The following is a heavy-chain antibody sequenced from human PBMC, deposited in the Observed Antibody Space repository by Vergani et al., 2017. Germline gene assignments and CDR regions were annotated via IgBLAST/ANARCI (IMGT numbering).Heavy chain of an antibody. D-gene: IGHD2-2*01. J-gene: IGHJ6*02. V-gene: IGHV3-21*01. CDR1: GFTFSSYS. CDR3: AGDRIVVVPPYYYYGMDV. CDR2: ISSSSSYI. Sequence: EVQLVESGGGLVKPGGSLRLSCAASGFTFSSYSMNWVRQAPGKGLEWVSSISSSSSYIYYADSVKGRFTISRDNAKNSLYLQMNSLRAEDTAVYYCAGDRIVVVPPYYYYGMDVWGQGTTVTVSS.